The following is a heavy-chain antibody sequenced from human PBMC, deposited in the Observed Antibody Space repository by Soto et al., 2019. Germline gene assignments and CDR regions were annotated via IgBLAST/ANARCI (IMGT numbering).Heavy chain of an antibody. Sequence: SLRLSCTAYGFTLSNYWMNWVRQAPGKGLEWVADIKQDGSAKYYVDSVKGRFTISRDNAKNSLYLEMNSLRAEDTAVYYCARDFGTVTLWGGFEYWGPGTLVTVSS. J-gene: IGHJ4*02. CDR1: GFTLSNYW. V-gene: IGHV3-7*03. CDR3: ARDFGTVTLWGGFEY. D-gene: IGHD4-17*01. CDR2: IKQDGSAK.